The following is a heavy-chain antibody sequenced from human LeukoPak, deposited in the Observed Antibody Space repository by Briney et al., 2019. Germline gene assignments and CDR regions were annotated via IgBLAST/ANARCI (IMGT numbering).Heavy chain of an antibody. V-gene: IGHV4-59*08. J-gene: IGHJ4*02. Sequence: SETLSLTCTVSGGSISSYYWSWIRQPPGKGLEWIGYIYYSGSTNYNPSLKSRVTISVDTSKNQFSLKLSSVTAADTAVYYCARQTAVGAPGFYFDYWGQGTLVTVSS. CDR1: GGSISSYY. D-gene: IGHD1-26*01. CDR2: IYYSGST. CDR3: ARQTAVGAPGFYFDY.